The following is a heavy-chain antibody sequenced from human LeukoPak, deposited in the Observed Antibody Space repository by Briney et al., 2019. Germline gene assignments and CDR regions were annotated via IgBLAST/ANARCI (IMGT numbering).Heavy chain of an antibody. CDR1: GFTLGDYA. V-gene: IGHV3-49*04. D-gene: IGHD6-19*01. Sequence: PGRSLRLSCTASGFTLGDYALSWVRQAPGKGLEWVGLIRSKAFGGTAEYAASVKGRFTISRDDSKSIAYLQVNSLQTEDTAVRSCTRRSGSSGWYSLDYWGQGTLVTVSS. CDR3: TRRSGSSGWYSLDY. J-gene: IGHJ4*02. CDR2: IRSKAFGGTA.